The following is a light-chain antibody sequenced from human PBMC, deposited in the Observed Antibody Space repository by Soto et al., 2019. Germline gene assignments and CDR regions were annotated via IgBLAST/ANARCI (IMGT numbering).Light chain of an antibody. CDR1: TSDIGTYEY. CDR2: EVN. Sequence: QSVLTQPAAVSGSPGESITISCTGTTSDIGTYEYVSWFQQYSGKAPKLLIYEVNNRPSGVSNRFSGSKSGNSASLTISGLQAEDEADYYCNSMTTSSTSRFVFGTGTSSPS. J-gene: IGLJ1*01. V-gene: IGLV2-14*01. CDR3: NSMTTSSTSRFV.